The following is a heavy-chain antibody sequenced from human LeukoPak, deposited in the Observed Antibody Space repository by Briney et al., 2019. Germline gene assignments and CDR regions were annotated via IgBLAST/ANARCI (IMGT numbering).Heavy chain of an antibody. D-gene: IGHD2-15*01. CDR3: ARDSGGMDY. V-gene: IGHV3-30*04. Sequence: TGGSLRLSCAASGFTFSSHAMHWVRQAPGRGLEWVTVISYDGSDKLYPDSEKGRFTISRDNSKNTLYLQMNSLRAEDTAVYYCARDSGGMDYWGQGTLVTVSS. CDR2: ISYDGSDK. J-gene: IGHJ4*02. CDR1: GFTFSSHA.